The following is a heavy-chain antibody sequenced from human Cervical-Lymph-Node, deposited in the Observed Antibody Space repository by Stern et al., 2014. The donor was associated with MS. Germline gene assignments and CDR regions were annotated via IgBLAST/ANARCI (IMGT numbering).Heavy chain of an antibody. J-gene: IGHJ4*02. Sequence: QVQLVQSGPEVKKPGASVKVSCKASGYTFTRYGIAWVRQAPGQGLEWMGWIIAYNGNTNYERKLQGRVTLTTNTTTSTAYMELRSLRSDDTAIYFCARSGTRVPRGYWGQGTLITVSS. CDR1: GYTFTRYG. CDR2: IIAYNGNT. D-gene: IGHD6-25*01. CDR3: ARSGTRVPRGY. V-gene: IGHV1-18*04.